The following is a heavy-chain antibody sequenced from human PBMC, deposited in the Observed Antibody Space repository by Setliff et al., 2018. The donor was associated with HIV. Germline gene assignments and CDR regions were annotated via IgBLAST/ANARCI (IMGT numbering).Heavy chain of an antibody. Sequence: PGGSLRLSCAASGFTFSYYWMHWVRQAPGKGLVWVSRIINAENSAIYADSVKGRFTISRDNAKNTLYLHINSLRAEDMAVYYCVGGFYAGYWGQGTLVTVS. CDR2: IINAENSA. CDR3: VGGFYAGY. V-gene: IGHV3-74*01. J-gene: IGHJ4*02. D-gene: IGHD5-12*01. CDR1: GFTFSYYW.